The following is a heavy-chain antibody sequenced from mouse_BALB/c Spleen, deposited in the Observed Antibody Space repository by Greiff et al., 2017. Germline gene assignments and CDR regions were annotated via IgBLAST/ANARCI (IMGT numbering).Heavy chain of an antibody. Sequence: DVMLVESGGGLVKPGGSLKLSCAASGFTFSDYYMYWVRQTPEKRLEWVATISDGGSYTYYPDSVKGRFTISRDNAKNNLYLQMSSLKSEDTAMYYCARDLLFAYWGQGSLVTVSA. J-gene: IGHJ3*01. V-gene: IGHV5-4*02. CDR1: GFTFSDYY. CDR2: ISDGGSYT. CDR3: ARDLLFAY.